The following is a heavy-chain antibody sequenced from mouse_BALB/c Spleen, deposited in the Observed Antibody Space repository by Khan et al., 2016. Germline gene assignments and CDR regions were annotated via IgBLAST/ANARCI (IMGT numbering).Heavy chain of an antibody. V-gene: IGHV4-1*02. J-gene: IGHJ1*01. CDR3: ARRYYSCRYFDV. Sequence: EVKLLESGGGLVQPGGSLKLSCAASGFDFSRYWMSWVRKAPGKGLEWIGEINPDSSTINYTPSLKDKFIISRDNAKNTLYLQMSKVRSEDTALYYCARRYYSCRYFDVWGAGTTFTVSS. D-gene: IGHD1-1*01. CDR2: INPDSSTI. CDR1: GFDFSRYW.